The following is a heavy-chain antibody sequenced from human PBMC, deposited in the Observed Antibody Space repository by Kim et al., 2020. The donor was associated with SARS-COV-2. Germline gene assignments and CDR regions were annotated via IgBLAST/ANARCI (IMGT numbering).Heavy chain of an antibody. CDR2: ISFDGSKK. CDR3: ASLSGSGSYSAFDI. J-gene: IGHJ3*02. D-gene: IGHD3-10*01. Sequence: GGSLRLSCAASGFTFSSYGMHWVRRAPGKGLEWVAVISFDGSKKYYGDSVKGRITISRDNSKNTLYLQMKSLRAEDTALYYCASLSGSGSYSAFDIWGQG. CDR1: GFTFSSYG. V-gene: IGHV3-30*19.